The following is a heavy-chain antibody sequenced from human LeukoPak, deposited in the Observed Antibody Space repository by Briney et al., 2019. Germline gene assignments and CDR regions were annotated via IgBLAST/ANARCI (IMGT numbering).Heavy chain of an antibody. Sequence: PGGSLRLSCAASGFTLSNDGMNWVRQAPGKGLEWISYISSSRSTITYADSVRGRFTISKDNAKNSLHLQMDSLRAEDTAVYYCARESPAFDYWGQGILVTVSS. CDR2: ISSSRSTI. J-gene: IGHJ4*02. CDR3: ARESPAFDY. D-gene: IGHD6-25*01. CDR1: GFTLSNDG. V-gene: IGHV3-48*01.